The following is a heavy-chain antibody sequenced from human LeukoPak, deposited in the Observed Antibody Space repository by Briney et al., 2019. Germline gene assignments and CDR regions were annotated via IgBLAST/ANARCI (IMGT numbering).Heavy chain of an antibody. V-gene: IGHV4-31*02. Sequence: SNYISWIRQHPGKGLEWIGYIYYSGSSYYNPSLRSRVTISVDTSKNHFSLKLSSVTAADTAVYYCARNRDGYNSFDYWGQGTLVTVSS. D-gene: IGHD5-24*01. J-gene: IGHJ4*02. CDR1: SNY. CDR2: IYYSGSS. CDR3: ARNRDGYNSFDY.